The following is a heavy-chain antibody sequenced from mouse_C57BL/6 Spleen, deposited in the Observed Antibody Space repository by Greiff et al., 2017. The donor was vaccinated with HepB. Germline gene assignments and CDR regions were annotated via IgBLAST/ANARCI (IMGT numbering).Heavy chain of an antibody. V-gene: IGHV1-81*01. CDR3: AREGTHYFDY. J-gene: IGHJ2*01. D-gene: IGHD3-3*01. CDR1: GYTFTSYG. Sequence: VMLVESGAELARPGASVKLSCKASGYTFTSYGISWVKQRTGQGLEWIGEIYPRSGNTYYNEKFKGKATLTADKSSSTAYMELRSLTSEDSAVYFCAREGTHYFDYWGQGTTLTVSS. CDR2: IYPRSGNT.